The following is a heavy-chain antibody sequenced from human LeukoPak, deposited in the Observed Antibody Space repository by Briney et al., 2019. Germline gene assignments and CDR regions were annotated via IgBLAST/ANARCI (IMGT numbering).Heavy chain of an antibody. V-gene: IGHV3-64*01. CDR2: ISSNWGST. CDR3: AREGYDYLDY. Sequence: GSLRLSCAASGSTFSSYAMHWVRQAPGKGLEYVSAISSNWGSTYYANSVKGRFTISRDNSKNTLYLQMGSLRAEDMAVYYCAREGYDYLDYWGQGTLVTVSS. D-gene: IGHD2-2*01. CDR1: GSTFSSYA. J-gene: IGHJ4*02.